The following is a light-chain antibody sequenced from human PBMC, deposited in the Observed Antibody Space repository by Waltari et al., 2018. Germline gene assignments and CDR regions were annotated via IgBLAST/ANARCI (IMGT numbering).Light chain of an antibody. CDR3: QQRSSLLPVT. CDR1: QNVANY. CDR2: DAS. J-gene: IGKJ4*01. V-gene: IGKV3-11*01. Sequence: EIVLTQSPGTVSLSPVERATLSCRASQNVANYVAWYQQRPGQTPKLLIYDASNRATGVPARFSGSGSGSDFTLTISGLEPEDFAVYYCQQRSSLLPVTFGGGTKVEIK.